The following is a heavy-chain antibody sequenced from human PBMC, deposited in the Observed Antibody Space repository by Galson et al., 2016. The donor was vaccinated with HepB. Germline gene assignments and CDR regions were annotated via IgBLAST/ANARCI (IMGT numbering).Heavy chain of an antibody. V-gene: IGHV3-23*01. CDR1: GFSFSNSG. CDR3: GKHGGFDY. CDR2: IPRSGDAT. D-gene: IGHD3-16*01. J-gene: IGHJ4*02. Sequence: SLRLSCAASGFSFSNSGMSWVRQAPGRGLEWVSGIPRSGDATHYADFVKGRFTISRDNSKNTLYLYMNNLTAGDTAICYCGKHGGFDYWGQGALVTVSS.